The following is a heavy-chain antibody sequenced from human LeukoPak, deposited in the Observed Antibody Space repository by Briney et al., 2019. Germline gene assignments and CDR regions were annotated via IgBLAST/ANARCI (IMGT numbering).Heavy chain of an antibody. CDR3: ARDSSDDSSGYPDY. J-gene: IGHJ4*02. V-gene: IGHV3-30-3*01. CDR1: GFTFSSYA. Sequence: PGGSLRLSCAASGFTFSSYAMHWVRQAPGKGLEWVAVISYDGSNKYYADSVKGRFTISRDNSKNTLYLQMNSLRAEDTAVYYCARDSSDDSSGYPDYWGQGTLVTVSP. D-gene: IGHD3-22*01. CDR2: ISYDGSNK.